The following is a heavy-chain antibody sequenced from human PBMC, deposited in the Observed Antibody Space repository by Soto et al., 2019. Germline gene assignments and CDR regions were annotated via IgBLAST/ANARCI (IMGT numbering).Heavy chain of an antibody. V-gene: IGHV4-59*01. Sequence: ETLSLTCDVSGVSISENHWSWIRQAPGKGLEWVGYVHFSGSTTYNPSLAPRLNISFDMSKSQVYLQLTSVTAADTAVYYCARGREPNCFDPWGQGIPVTVSS. CDR3: ARGREPNCFDP. J-gene: IGHJ5*02. CDR2: VHFSGST. D-gene: IGHD1-1*01. CDR1: GVSISENH.